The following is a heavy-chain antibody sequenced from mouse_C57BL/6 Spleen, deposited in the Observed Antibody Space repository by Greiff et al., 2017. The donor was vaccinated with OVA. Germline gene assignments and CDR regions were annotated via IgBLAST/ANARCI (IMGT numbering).Heavy chain of an antibody. Sequence: VQLQESGAELARPGASVKLSCKASGYTFTSYGISWVKQRTGQGLEWIGEIYPRSGNTNYNEKFKGKATLTADKSSSTAYMELRSLTSDDSAVYFGARYDRGSSSYWYFDVWGTGTTVTVSS. D-gene: IGHD1-1*01. CDR3: ARYDRGSSSYWYFDV. CDR2: IYPRSGNT. CDR1: GYTFTSYG. V-gene: IGHV1-81*01. J-gene: IGHJ1*03.